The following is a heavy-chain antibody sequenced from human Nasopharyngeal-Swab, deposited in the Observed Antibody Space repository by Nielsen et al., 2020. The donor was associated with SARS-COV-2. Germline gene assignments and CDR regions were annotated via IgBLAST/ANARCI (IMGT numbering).Heavy chain of an antibody. V-gene: IGHV1-8*01. Sequence: ASVQVSYKASGYTFTSYHINWLRQATAHRLEWMGWMNPNRGNTGYAQKFLGRVTMTRNTSISTAYMELSSLRSEDAAVYYCARTYYDFWSGYFSSDYWGQGTLVTVSS. J-gene: IGHJ4*02. CDR2: MNPNRGNT. CDR1: GYTFTSYH. D-gene: IGHD3-3*01. CDR3: ARTYYDFWSGYFSSDY.